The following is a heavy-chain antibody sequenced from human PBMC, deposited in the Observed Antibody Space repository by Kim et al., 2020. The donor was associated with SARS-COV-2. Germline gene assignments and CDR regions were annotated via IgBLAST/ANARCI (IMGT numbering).Heavy chain of an antibody. J-gene: IGHJ3*02. CDR1: GYTFTSYA. CDR2: INAGNGNT. CDR3: ARGALVVVRFDI. D-gene: IGHD3-22*01. V-gene: IGHV1-3*01. Sequence: ASVKVSCKASGYTFTSYAMHWVRQAPGQRLEWMGWINAGNGNTKYSQKFQGRVTITRDTSASTAYMELSSLRSEDTAVYYCARGALVVVRFDIWGQGTMVTVSS.